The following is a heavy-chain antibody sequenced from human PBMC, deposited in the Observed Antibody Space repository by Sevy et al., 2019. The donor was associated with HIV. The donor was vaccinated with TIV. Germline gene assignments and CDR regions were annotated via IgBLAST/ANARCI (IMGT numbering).Heavy chain of an antibody. CDR3: ARSRYYFDS. CDR2: IGSSGPG. V-gene: IGHV4-4*08. CDR1: GASITSYY. Sequence: SETLSLTCNVSGASITSYYWSWIRQPPGKGLGWVGDIGSSGPGNYNPSLKSRVTLSVDTTKSHFSLKLRSVTAVDTAVYYCARSRYYFDSWGQRALVTVSS. J-gene: IGHJ4*02. D-gene: IGHD3-9*01.